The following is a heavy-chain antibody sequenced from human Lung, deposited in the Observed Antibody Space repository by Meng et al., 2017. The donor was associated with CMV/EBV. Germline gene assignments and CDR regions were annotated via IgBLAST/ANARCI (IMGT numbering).Heavy chain of an antibody. CDR3: EGLCLVVVPAAICPMDV. CDR1: GGCISSSSYY. Sequence: SXTLSLXCTVSGGCISSSSYYWGWIRQPPGKGLEWIGSICYSGSTYYNPSLKSRVTISVETYKNQFSLRLSSVTAADTAVYYCEGLCLVVVPAAICPMDVXGQGXTVTVSS. V-gene: IGHV4-39*01. CDR2: ICYSGST. D-gene: IGHD2-2*01. J-gene: IGHJ6*02.